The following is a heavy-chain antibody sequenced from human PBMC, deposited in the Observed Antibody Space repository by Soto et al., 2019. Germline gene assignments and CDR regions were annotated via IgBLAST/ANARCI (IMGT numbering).Heavy chain of an antibody. Sequence: EVQLFESGGGLVQPGGSLRLSCAASGFTFTNYAMSWVRQAPGKGLEWVSGISARGGTTYYADSVKGRFTISRDSSKNTLSLQMNGLRAEDTAVYYCAKDRGSWYGNWFDPWGQGTLVTVSS. V-gene: IGHV3-23*01. CDR1: GFTFTNYA. CDR3: AKDRGSWYGNWFDP. CDR2: ISARGGTT. D-gene: IGHD6-13*01. J-gene: IGHJ5*02.